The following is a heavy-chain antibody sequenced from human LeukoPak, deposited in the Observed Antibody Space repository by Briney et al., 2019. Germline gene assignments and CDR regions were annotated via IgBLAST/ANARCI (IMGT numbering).Heavy chain of an antibody. D-gene: IGHD3-22*01. J-gene: IGHJ6*02. CDR2: ISSNGGST. V-gene: IGHV3-64D*09. CDR1: GFTFSSYA. Sequence: PGGSLRLSCSASGFTFSSYAMHWVRQAPGKGLEYVSAISSNGGSTYYADSVKGRFTISRDNSKNTLYLQMSSQRAEDTAVYYCVKDYYDSSGYYSMLSKYYYYGMDVWGQGTTVTVSS. CDR3: VKDYYDSSGYYSMLSKYYYYGMDV.